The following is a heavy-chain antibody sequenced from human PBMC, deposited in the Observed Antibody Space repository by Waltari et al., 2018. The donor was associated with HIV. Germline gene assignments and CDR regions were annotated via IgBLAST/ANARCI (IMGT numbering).Heavy chain of an antibody. Sequence: QVQLVESGGGVVQPGRSLRLSCAASGFTFSWYGMHWVRQAPGKGLEWVADIWYDGSKKNYADSVKGRFTISRDNSKSTLYLEMNSLRAEDTAVYYCARDYRSGHSDNGGMDVWGQGTTVTVS. CDR1: GFTFSWYG. CDR2: IWYDGSKK. J-gene: IGHJ6*02. D-gene: IGHD1-20*01. CDR3: ARDYRSGHSDNGGMDV. V-gene: IGHV3-33*01.